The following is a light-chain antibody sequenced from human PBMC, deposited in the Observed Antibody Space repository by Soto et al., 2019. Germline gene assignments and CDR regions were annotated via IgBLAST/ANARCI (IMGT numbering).Light chain of an antibody. CDR3: QQLGET. V-gene: IGKV1-9*01. J-gene: IGKJ3*01. Sequence: IQLSQSPSSLSSSVLDKVTITCRASQGISSYLAWYQQKPGKAPKLLIYAASTLQSGVPSRFSGSGSGTDFTLTISSLQPEDFATYYGQQLGETFGPGPKMD. CDR2: AAS. CDR1: QGISSY.